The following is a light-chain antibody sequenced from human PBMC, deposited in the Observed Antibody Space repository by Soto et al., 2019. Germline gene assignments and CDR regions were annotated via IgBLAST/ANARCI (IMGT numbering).Light chain of an antibody. CDR2: DAS. CDR1: QSLSNV. CDR3: QQRSNLFT. J-gene: IGKJ3*01. Sequence: EIVLTQSPATLSLSPGERATLSCRASQSLSNVLAWYQQKPGQAPRLLIYDASNRATGLPVRFSGSGSWTDFTLTISSLERADFAVYFCQQRSNLFTFGPGTTVEIK. V-gene: IGKV3-11*01.